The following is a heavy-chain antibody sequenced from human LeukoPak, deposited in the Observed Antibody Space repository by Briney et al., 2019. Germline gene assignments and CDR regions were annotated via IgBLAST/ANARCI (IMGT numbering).Heavy chain of an antibody. CDR1: GFTVSSNY. Sequence: GGSLRLSCAASGFTVSSNYVNWVRQAPGKGLEWVSYISSSSSTIYYADSVKGRFTISRDNAKNSLYLQMNSLRAEDTAVYYCARDAGSLEGYCSGGSCYSGKAGTRYGMDVWGQGTTVTVSS. CDR3: ARDAGSLEGYCSGGSCYSGKAGTRYGMDV. CDR2: ISSSSSTI. V-gene: IGHV3-48*04. D-gene: IGHD2-15*01. J-gene: IGHJ6*02.